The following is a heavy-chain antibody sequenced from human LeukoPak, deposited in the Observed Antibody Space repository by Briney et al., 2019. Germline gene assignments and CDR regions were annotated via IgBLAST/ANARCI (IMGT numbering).Heavy chain of an antibody. V-gene: IGHV3-21*01. J-gene: IGHJ4*02. D-gene: IGHD2-15*01. Sequence: GGSLRLSCAASGFTIRNYNMNWVRQAPGKGLEWVSSNSSSGSYIYYADSVKGRFTISRDNAKNSLYLQMNSLRAEDTAVYYCARWDCGGGSCRSPYDYWGQGTLVTVSS. CDR1: GFTIRNYN. CDR2: NSSSGSYI. CDR3: ARWDCGGGSCRSPYDY.